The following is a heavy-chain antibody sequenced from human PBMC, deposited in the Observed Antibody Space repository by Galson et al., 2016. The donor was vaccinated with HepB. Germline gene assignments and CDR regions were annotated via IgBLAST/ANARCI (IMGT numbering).Heavy chain of an antibody. J-gene: IGHJ2*01. CDR2: IIPVFGTP. CDR3: ASLAAAWDYWYFDL. CDR1: GGTFSRNA. V-gene: IGHV1-69*13. Sequence: SVKVSCKASGGTFSRNAISWVRQAPGQGLEWMGGIIPVFGTPNYAQKFQGRVTIAADESASTAYMELSSLRSEDTAVYYCASLAAAWDYWYFDLWGRGTLVTVSS. D-gene: IGHD6-13*01.